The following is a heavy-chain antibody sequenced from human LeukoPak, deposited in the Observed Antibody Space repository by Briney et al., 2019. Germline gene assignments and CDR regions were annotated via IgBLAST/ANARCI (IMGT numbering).Heavy chain of an antibody. Sequence: SETLSLTCTVSGGSISSSSYYWGWIRQPPGKGLEWIGSIYYSGSTYYNPSLKSRVTISVDTSKNQFSLKLSSVTAADTAVYYCARSVIFGVVIIDYYYMDVWGKGTTVTASS. V-gene: IGHV4-39*01. CDR3: ARSVIFGVVIIDYYYMDV. D-gene: IGHD3-3*01. CDR2: IYYSGST. J-gene: IGHJ6*03. CDR1: GGSISSSSYY.